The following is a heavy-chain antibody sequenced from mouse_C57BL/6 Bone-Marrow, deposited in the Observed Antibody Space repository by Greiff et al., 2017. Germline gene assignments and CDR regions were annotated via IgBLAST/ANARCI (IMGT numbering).Heavy chain of an antibody. CDR3: ARSGTLGRNFDY. Sequence: QVQLQQPGAELVKPGASVKMSCKASGYTFTSYWITWVKQRPGQGLEWIGDIYPTSGRTNYNEKFKSTAILTVDTSSNTAYMRLSSLTSEDSAVFYCARSGTLGRNFDYWGQGTTLTVSS. V-gene: IGHV1-55*01. CDR1: GYTFTSYW. J-gene: IGHJ2*01. D-gene: IGHD4-1*01. CDR2: IYPTSGRT.